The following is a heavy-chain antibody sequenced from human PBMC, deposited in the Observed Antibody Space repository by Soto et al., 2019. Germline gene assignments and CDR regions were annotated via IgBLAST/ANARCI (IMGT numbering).Heavy chain of an antibody. V-gene: IGHV1-69*13. D-gene: IGHD2-15*01. CDR1: RGTFSSYA. Sequence: SVKVSCKASRGTFSSYAISWVRQAPGQGLEWMGGIIPIFGTANYAQKFQGRVTITADESTSTAYMELSSLRSEDTAVYYCARRGYCSGGSCYDYWGQGTLVTVSS. CDR3: ARRGYCSGGSCYDY. CDR2: IIPIFGTA. J-gene: IGHJ4*02.